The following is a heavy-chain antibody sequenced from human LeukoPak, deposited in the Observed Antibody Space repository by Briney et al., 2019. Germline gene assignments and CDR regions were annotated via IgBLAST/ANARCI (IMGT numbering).Heavy chain of an antibody. CDR3: ATNDDFWSGYLGSYAFDI. D-gene: IGHD3-3*01. Sequence: SVKVSCKASGGTFSSYAISWVRQAPGQELEWMGGIIPIFGTANYAQKFQGRVTITTDESTSTAYMELSSLRSEDTAVYYCATNDDFWSGYLGSYAFDIWGQGTMVTVSS. J-gene: IGHJ3*02. V-gene: IGHV1-69*05. CDR1: GGTFSSYA. CDR2: IIPIFGTA.